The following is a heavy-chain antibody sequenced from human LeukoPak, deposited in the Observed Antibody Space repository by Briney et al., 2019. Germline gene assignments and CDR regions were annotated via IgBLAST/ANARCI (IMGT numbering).Heavy chain of an antibody. D-gene: IGHD6-25*01. V-gene: IGHV3-23*01. Sequence: GGSLRLSCAASGFTFSTYAMSWVRKAPGKGLHWVSGISGSGDSTYYADSVKGRFTISRDNSKNTLYLQMNSLRAEDTAVYYCARATAGPDYWGQGTLVTVSS. CDR2: ISGSGDST. J-gene: IGHJ4*02. CDR1: GFTFSTYA. CDR3: ARATAGPDY.